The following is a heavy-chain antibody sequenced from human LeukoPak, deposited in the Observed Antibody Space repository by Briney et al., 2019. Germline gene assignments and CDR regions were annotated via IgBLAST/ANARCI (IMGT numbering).Heavy chain of an antibody. CDR1: GGSISSSSYY. Sequence: SETLSLTCTVSGGSISSSSYYWGWIRQPPGKGLEWIGSIYYSGSTYYNPSLKSRVTISVDTSKNQFSLKLSSVTAADTAVYYCARVGANPTHYFDYWGQGTLVTVSS. J-gene: IGHJ4*02. CDR3: ARVGANPTHYFDY. CDR2: IYYSGST. D-gene: IGHD1-26*01. V-gene: IGHV4-39*07.